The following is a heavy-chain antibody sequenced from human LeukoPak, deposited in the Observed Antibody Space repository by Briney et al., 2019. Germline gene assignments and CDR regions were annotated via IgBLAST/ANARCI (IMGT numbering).Heavy chain of an antibody. V-gene: IGHV1-69*01. CDR1: GGTFSSYA. CDR3: ARGGKRFGNNHGNDY. Sequence: GSSVKVSCKASGGTFSSYAISWVRQAPGQGLEWMGGIIPIFGTANYAQEFQGRVTITADESTSTAYMELSSLRSEDTAVYYCARGGKRFGNNHGNDYWGQGTLVTVSS. CDR2: IIPIFGTA. D-gene: IGHD1/OR15-1a*01. J-gene: IGHJ4*02.